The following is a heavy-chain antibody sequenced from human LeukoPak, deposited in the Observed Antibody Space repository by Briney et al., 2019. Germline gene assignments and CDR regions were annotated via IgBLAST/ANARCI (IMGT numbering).Heavy chain of an antibody. CDR2: ISAYNGNT. J-gene: IGHJ5*02. V-gene: IGHV1-18*04. CDR1: GYSFTSYS. CDR3: ARCPRNNWFDP. Sequence: ASVKVSCKSSGYSFTSYSMHWVRQAPGQGLEWMGWISAYNGNTNYAQKLQGRVTMTTDTSTSTAYMELRSLRSDDTAVYYCARCPRNNWFDPWGQGTLVTVSS.